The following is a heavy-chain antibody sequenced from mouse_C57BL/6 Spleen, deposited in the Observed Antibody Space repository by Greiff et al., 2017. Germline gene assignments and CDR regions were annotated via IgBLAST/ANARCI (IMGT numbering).Heavy chain of an antibody. Sequence: EVQLVESGGGLVQPGGSLSLSCAASGFTFTDYYMSWVRQPPGKALEWLGFIRNKANGYTTEYSASVKGRFTISRDNSQSILYLQMNALRAEDSATYYCASLNFYYFDYWGQGTTLTVSS. CDR1: GFTFTDYY. CDR3: ASLNFYYFDY. J-gene: IGHJ2*01. CDR2: IRNKANGYTT. D-gene: IGHD1-3*01. V-gene: IGHV7-3*01.